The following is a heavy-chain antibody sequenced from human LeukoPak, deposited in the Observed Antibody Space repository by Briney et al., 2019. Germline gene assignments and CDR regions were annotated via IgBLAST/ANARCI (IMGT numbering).Heavy chain of an antibody. V-gene: IGHV3-30*04. D-gene: IGHD5-18*01. CDR1: GINFNDYS. CDR2: IKHDGTQK. CDR3: ARIGFGYSCGQAFDY. Sequence: QSGGSLRLSCVVSGINFNDYSFNWVRQAPGKGLAWVAVIKHDGTQKYYADSVKGRFTVSKDNSENTLYLQLNSLGPEDTAIYYCARIGFGYSCGQAFDYWGQGTLVSVSS. J-gene: IGHJ4*02.